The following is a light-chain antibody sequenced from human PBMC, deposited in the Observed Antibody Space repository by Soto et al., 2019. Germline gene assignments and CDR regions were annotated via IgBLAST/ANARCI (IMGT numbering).Light chain of an antibody. CDR3: CSYAGSYNYV. Sequence: QSVLTQPRSVSGSPGQSVTISCTGISSDVGGYNYVSWYQQHPGKAPKLIIYDVSKRPSGVPDRFSGSKSGNTASLTISGLQAEDEADYYCCSYAGSYNYVFGTGTKLTVL. J-gene: IGLJ1*01. CDR2: DVS. V-gene: IGLV2-11*01. CDR1: SSDVGGYNY.